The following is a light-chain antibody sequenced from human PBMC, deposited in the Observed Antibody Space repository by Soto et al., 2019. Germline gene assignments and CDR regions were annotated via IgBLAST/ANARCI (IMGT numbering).Light chain of an antibody. Sequence: QSVLTQPPSASGSPGQSVTISCTGTRSDVGGYNYVSWYQQHPGKAPKLMIYEVSNRPSGVPDRFSGSKSGNTASLPVSGLQTEEEADYYCSSYAATNKVIFGGGTKVPVL. J-gene: IGLJ2*01. CDR1: RSDVGGYNY. V-gene: IGLV2-8*01. CDR3: SSYAATNKVI. CDR2: EVS.